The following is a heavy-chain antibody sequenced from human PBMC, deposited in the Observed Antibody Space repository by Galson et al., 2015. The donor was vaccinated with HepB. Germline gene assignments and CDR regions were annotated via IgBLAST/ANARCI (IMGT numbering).Heavy chain of an antibody. V-gene: IGHV3-33*06. CDR3: AKDPGLAYWGSGSFNYYYYGMDV. CDR1: GSTFSSHG. CDR2: IWYDGSNK. D-gene: IGHD3-10*01. Sequence: SLRPPGAASGSTFSSHGTHWVRQASGKGLEWVAVIWYDGSNKYYADSVKGRFTISRDNSKNTLYLQMNSLRAEDTAVYYCAKDPGLAYWGSGSFNYYYYGMDVWGQGTTVTVSS. J-gene: IGHJ6*02.